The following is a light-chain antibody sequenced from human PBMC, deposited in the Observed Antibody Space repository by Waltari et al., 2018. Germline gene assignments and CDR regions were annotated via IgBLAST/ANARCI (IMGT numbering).Light chain of an antibody. J-gene: IGKJ4*01. CDR2: WAS. Sequence: DIVMTQSPASLAVSLGERATINCKSSQSVLYSSNNKNYLAWYQQKPGQPPKLLIYWASTRESGVPDRFSGSGSGTDFTLTISSLQAEDVAVYYCQQYYSTLLTFGGGTKVEIK. CDR3: QQYYSTLLT. V-gene: IGKV4-1*01. CDR1: QSVLYSSNNKNY.